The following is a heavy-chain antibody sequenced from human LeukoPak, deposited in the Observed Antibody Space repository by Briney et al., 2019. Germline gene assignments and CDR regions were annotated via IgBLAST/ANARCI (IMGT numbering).Heavy chain of an antibody. V-gene: IGHV3-11*06. J-gene: IGHJ6*02. CDR3: ALGAGSSWYHYYYGMDV. D-gene: IGHD6-13*01. CDR2: ISGSSSKT. CDR1: GFTFSDYY. Sequence: GGSLRLSCAASGFTFSDYYMSWIRQAPGKGLEWVSYISGSSSKTDYADSVKGRFTISRDNAKSSLYLQMNSLRAEDTAVYYCALGAGSSWYHYYYGMDVWGQGTTVTVSS.